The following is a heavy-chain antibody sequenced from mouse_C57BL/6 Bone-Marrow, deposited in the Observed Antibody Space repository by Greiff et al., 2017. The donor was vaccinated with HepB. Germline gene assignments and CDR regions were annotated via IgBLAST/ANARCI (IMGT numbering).Heavy chain of an antibody. CDR2: VYPYNGGT. J-gene: IGHJ4*01. Sequence: EVKLVESGPVLVKPGPSVKISCKASGFTFTDYYMHWVKQSHGKSLEWIGLVYPYNGGTSYNQKFKGKATLTVDTSSSTAYMELNSLTSEDSAVYYCARVDDGTTVPHAMDYWGQGTSVTVSS. V-gene: IGHV1-36*01. CDR1: GFTFTDYY. CDR3: ARVDDGTTVPHAMDY. D-gene: IGHD1-1*01.